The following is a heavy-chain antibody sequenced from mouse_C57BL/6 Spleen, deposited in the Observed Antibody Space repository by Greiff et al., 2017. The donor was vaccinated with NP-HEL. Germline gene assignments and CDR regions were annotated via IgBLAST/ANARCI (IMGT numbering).Heavy chain of an antibody. Sequence: EVQVVESGGGLVKPGGSLKLSCAASGFTFSSYTMSWVRQTPEKRLEWVATISGGGGNTYYPDSVKGRFTISRDNAKNTLYLQMSSLRSEDTALYYCARLDYYGSSSYYFDYWGQGTTLTVSS. D-gene: IGHD1-1*01. CDR1: GFTFSSYT. V-gene: IGHV5-9*01. CDR2: ISGGGGNT. CDR3: ARLDYYGSSSYYFDY. J-gene: IGHJ2*01.